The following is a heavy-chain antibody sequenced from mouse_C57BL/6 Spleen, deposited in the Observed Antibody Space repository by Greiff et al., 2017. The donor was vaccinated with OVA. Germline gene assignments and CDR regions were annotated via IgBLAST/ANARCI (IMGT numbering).Heavy chain of an antibody. CDR1: GYTFTDYY. CDR3: AASKGNYGNLDY. J-gene: IGHJ2*01. CDR2: INPNNGGT. D-gene: IGHD2-1*01. Sequence: VQLQQSGPELVKPGASVKISCKASGYTFTDYYMNWVKQSHGKSLEWIGDINPNNGGTSYNQKFKGKATLTVDKSSSTAYMELRSLTSEDSAVYYCAASKGNYGNLDYWGQGTTLTVSS. V-gene: IGHV1-26*01.